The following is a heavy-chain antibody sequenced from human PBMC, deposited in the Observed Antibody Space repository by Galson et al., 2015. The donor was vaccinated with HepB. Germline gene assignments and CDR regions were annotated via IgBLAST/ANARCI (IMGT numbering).Heavy chain of an antibody. CDR2: ISYDGSNK. J-gene: IGHJ4*02. CDR1: GFTFSTYG. CDR3: AEVIGGSYYPRFDY. D-gene: IGHD1-26*01. V-gene: IGHV3-30*18. Sequence: SLRLSCAASGFTFSTYGMHWVRQAPGKGLEWVAGISYDGSNKYYADSVKGRFTISRDDSKNTLYLQMHSLRAEDTAVYYCAEVIGGSYYPRFDYWGQGTLVTVSS.